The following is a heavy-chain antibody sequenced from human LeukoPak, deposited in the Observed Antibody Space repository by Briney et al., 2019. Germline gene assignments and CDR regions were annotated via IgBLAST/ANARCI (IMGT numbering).Heavy chain of an antibody. J-gene: IGHJ3*02. Sequence: PSETLSLTCAVYGGSFTGYYWTWIRQPPGKGLEWIGEINHSGSTNYNSSLKRRVTILVATPKKQFSLSLTSVTAADTAVYYCARPSKGQLSDAFDIWGQGTMVTVSS. CDR1: GGSFTGYY. CDR2: INHSGST. D-gene: IGHD6-13*01. CDR3: ARPSKGQLSDAFDI. V-gene: IGHV4-34*01.